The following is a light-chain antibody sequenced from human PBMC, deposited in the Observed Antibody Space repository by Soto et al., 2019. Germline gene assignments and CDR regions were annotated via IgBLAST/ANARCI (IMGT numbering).Light chain of an antibody. CDR2: AAA. CDR1: QGISSY. CDR3: QQYLSYPYT. J-gene: IGKJ2*01. Sequence: AIRMTQSPSSFSASTGDRVTITCRASQGISSYLSWYQQKPGKAPKRLIYAAATLQRGAPSRFSASGSGTDFTLTISRLQSEDFATYYCQQYLSYPYTFRQGTKLEI. V-gene: IGKV1-8*01.